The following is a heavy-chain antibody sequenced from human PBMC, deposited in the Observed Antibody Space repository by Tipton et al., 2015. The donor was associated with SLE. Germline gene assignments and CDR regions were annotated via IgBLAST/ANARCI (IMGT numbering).Heavy chain of an antibody. D-gene: IGHD6-13*01. CDR2: INQSGST. V-gene: IGHV4-34*01. CDR3: ARFHLKSWYEFDS. J-gene: IGHJ5*01. CDR1: GGSFSGHY. Sequence: TLSLTCAVYGGSFSGHYWSWIRQPPGKGLEWIGEINQSGSTNYNPSLKSRLIMSVDASKNQFSLKLSSVTAADTAVYYCARFHLKSWYEFDSWGQGTLVTVSS.